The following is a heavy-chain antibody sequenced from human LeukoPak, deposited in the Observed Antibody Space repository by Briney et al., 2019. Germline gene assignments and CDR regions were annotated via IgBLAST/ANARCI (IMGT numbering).Heavy chain of an antibody. Sequence: GGSLRLSCAASGFTVGSNYMSWVRQAPGKGLEWVSIIYRGGSTNYADSVKGRFTISRDTSKNTLYLQMNSLRAEDTAVYYCARLSANSSAYFFDYWGQGTLVAVSS. CDR2: IYRGGST. J-gene: IGHJ4*02. D-gene: IGHD3-22*01. CDR1: GFTVGSNY. V-gene: IGHV3-66*04. CDR3: ARLSANSSAYFFDY.